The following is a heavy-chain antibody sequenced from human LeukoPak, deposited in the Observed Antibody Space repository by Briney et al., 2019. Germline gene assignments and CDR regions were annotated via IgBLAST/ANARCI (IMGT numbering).Heavy chain of an antibody. Sequence: PGGSLRLSCAASGFTFSSYWMSWVRQAPGKGLEWVSSISSSSSYIYYADSVKGRFTISRDNAKNSPYLQMNSLRAEDTAVYYCARDNGEDYDILTGYYSAHFDYWGQGTLVTVSS. J-gene: IGHJ4*02. D-gene: IGHD3-9*01. CDR3: ARDNGEDYDILTGYYSAHFDY. CDR2: ISSSSSYI. V-gene: IGHV3-21*01. CDR1: GFTFSSYW.